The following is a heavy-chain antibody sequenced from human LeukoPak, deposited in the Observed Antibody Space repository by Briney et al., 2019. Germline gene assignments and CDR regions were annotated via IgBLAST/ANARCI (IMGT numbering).Heavy chain of an antibody. Sequence: ASVKVSCKASGYTFTSYDINWVRQATGQGLEWMGWMNPNSGNTGYAQKFEGRVTMTRDTSISTAYMELSRLRSDDTAVYYCARGGGYYDSSGQDYWGQGTLVTVSS. CDR3: ARGGGYYDSSGQDY. CDR2: MNPNSGNT. CDR1: GYTFTSYD. J-gene: IGHJ4*02. D-gene: IGHD3-22*01. V-gene: IGHV1-8*01.